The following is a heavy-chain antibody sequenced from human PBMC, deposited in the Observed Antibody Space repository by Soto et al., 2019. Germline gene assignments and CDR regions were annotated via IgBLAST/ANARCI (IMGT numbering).Heavy chain of an antibody. J-gene: IGHJ6*02. CDR3: ARAPYYCSSTSCYIDLYYYYGMDV. CDR1: GYTFTSYD. V-gene: IGHV1-8*01. CDR2: MNPNSGNT. Sequence: SVKVSCNASGYTFTSYDINWGRQATVQGLEWMGWMNPNSGNTGYAQKFQGRVTMTRNTSISTAYMELSSLRSEDTAVYYCARAPYYCSSTSCYIDLYYYYGMDVWGQGTTVTSP. D-gene: IGHD2-2*02.